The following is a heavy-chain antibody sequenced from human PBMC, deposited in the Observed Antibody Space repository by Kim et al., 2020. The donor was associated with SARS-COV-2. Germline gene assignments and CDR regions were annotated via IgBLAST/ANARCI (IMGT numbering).Heavy chain of an antibody. CDR3: ARDNLVPAAMRSYYFDY. J-gene: IGHJ4*02. CDR2: ISSSSSYI. D-gene: IGHD2-2*01. V-gene: IGHV3-21*01. CDR1: GFTFSSYS. Sequence: GGSLRLSCAASGFTFSSYSMNWVRQAPGKGLEWVSSISSSSSYIYYADSVKGRFTISRDNAKNSLYLQMNSLRAEDTAVYYCARDNLVPAAMRSYYFDYWGQGTLVTVSS.